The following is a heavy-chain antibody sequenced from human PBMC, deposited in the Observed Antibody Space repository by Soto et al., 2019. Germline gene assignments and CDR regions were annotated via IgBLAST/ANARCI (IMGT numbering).Heavy chain of an antibody. V-gene: IGHV3-64*01. CDR1: GFTLSGYA. Sequence: GGSLRLSCAASGFTLSGYAMDWVRQAPGKGLEYVSGISSNGVGTYYANSVQGRFTISRDNSTNTVYLQMGSLRPEDMAVYYCARRARPDFYYMDVWGKGTTVTVSS. D-gene: IGHD6-6*01. J-gene: IGHJ6*03. CDR3: ARRARPDFYYMDV. CDR2: ISSNGVGT.